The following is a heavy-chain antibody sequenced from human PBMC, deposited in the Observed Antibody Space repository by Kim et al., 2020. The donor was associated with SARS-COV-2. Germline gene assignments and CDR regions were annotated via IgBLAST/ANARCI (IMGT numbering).Heavy chain of an antibody. CDR3: ARVTPGVWGSYGVYYYYGMDV. D-gene: IGHD3-16*01. Sequence: GGSLRLSCAASGFTFSSYEMNWVRQAPGKGLEWVSYISSSGSTIYYADSVKGRFTISRDNAKNSLYLQMNSLRAEDTAVYYCARVTPGVWGSYGVYYYYGMDVWGQGTTVTVSS. V-gene: IGHV3-48*03. J-gene: IGHJ6*02. CDR1: GFTFSSYE. CDR2: ISSSGSTI.